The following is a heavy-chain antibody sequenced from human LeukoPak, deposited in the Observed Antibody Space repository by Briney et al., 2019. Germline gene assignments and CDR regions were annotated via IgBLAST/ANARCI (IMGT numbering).Heavy chain of an antibody. J-gene: IGHJ4*02. D-gene: IGHD3-22*01. Sequence: GGSLRLSCAASGFTFSSFSMNWVRQPPGKGLEWVSYISSSGSTIYYADSVKGRFTISRDNAKNSLYLQMNSLRAEDTAVYYCARDQYYYDSSGYYYGGQETLVTVSS. CDR3: ARDQYYYDSSGYYY. V-gene: IGHV3-48*04. CDR1: GFTFSSFS. CDR2: ISSSGSTI.